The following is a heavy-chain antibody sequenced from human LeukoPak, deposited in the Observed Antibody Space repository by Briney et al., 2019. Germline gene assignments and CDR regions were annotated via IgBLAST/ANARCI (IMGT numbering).Heavy chain of an antibody. CDR3: AGDFWSGYYPLDY. V-gene: IGHV3-49*04. Sequence: GGSLRLSCTASGFTFGDYAMSWVRQAPGKGLEWVGFIRSKAYGGTTEYAASVKGRFTISRDDSKSIAYLQMNSLKTEDTAVYYCAGDFWSGYYPLDYWGQGTLVTVSS. CDR1: GFTFGDYA. J-gene: IGHJ4*02. CDR2: IRSKAYGGTT. D-gene: IGHD3-3*01.